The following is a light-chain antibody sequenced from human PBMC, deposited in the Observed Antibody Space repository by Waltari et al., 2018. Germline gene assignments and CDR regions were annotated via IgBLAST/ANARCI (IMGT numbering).Light chain of an antibody. Sequence: EFVLTQSPDTLSLSPGERATLSCRASQSLTSRDLAWYQQKPGQAPRLLIYGASSRAAGIPDRFSGSGSGTDFTLTISRLEPEDFAVYYCQQYGSSVMYTFGQGTKLETK. J-gene: IGKJ2*01. CDR2: GAS. V-gene: IGKV3-20*01. CDR3: QQYGSSVMYT. CDR1: QSLTSRD.